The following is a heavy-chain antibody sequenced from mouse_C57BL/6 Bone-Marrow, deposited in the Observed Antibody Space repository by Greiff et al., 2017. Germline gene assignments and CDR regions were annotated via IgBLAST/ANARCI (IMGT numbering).Heavy chain of an antibody. Sequence: VQLKESGAELVRPGASVKLSCTASGFNIKDDYMHWVKQRPEQGLEWIGWIDPEKGDTEYASKFQGKATITADTSSNTAYLQLSSLTSEDTAVYYCTTWPTVVSTGAYWGQGTLVTVSA. CDR2: IDPEKGDT. CDR1: GFNIKDDY. D-gene: IGHD1-1*01. CDR3: TTWPTVVSTGAY. V-gene: IGHV14-4*01. J-gene: IGHJ3*01.